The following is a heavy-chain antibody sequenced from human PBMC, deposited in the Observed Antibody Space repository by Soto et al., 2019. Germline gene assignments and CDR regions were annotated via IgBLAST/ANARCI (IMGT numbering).Heavy chain of an antibody. Sequence: QVQLVQSGAEMKKPGSSVKVSCQSSGGTFNTYAMNWVRQSPGQGPEWMGDISPMFGAANYAPKFQGRVTITADESTGTSYMQLSSFTSDDTALYFCARAGQVDTPAFVYWGQGTLVTVSS. D-gene: IGHD3-9*01. V-gene: IGHV1-69*19. CDR3: ARAGQVDTPAFVY. CDR2: ISPMFGAA. J-gene: IGHJ4*02. CDR1: GGTFNTYA.